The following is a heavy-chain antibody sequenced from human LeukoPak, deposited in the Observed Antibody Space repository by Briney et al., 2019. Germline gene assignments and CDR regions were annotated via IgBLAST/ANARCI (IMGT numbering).Heavy chain of an antibody. J-gene: IGHJ4*02. D-gene: IGHD6-13*01. Sequence: SETLSLTCTVPGGSISSYYWSWIRQPPGKGLEWIGYIYYSGSTNYNPSLKSRVTISVDTSKNQFSLKLSSVTAADTAVYYCARHLRAAAGKYFDYWGQGTLVTVSS. CDR1: GGSISSYY. CDR2: IYYSGST. CDR3: ARHLRAAAGKYFDY. V-gene: IGHV4-59*08.